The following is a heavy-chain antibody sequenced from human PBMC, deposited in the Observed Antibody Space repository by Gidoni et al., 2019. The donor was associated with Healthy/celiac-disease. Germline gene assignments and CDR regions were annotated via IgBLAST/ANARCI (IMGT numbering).Heavy chain of an antibody. Sequence: QVQLQESGPGLVKPSQTLSLTCTVSGGSISSGSHYWSWIRQPAGKGLEGIRRIYTSGSTNFNPSLKSRVTISVDASKNQFSLKLNSVTAADTAVYYCVSEPIVVVTLEAFDIWGQGTMVTVSS. D-gene: IGHD3-22*01. J-gene: IGHJ3*02. CDR2: IYTSGST. V-gene: IGHV4-61*02. CDR1: GGSISSGSHY. CDR3: VSEPIVVVTLEAFDI.